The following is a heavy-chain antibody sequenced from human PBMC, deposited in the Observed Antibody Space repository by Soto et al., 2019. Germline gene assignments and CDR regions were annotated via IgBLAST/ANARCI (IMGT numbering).Heavy chain of an antibody. CDR1: GFTFSSYA. CDR2: ISGSGGST. J-gene: IGHJ4*02. CDR3: ARPDYDFWSPFDY. Sequence: GGSLRLSCAASGFTFSSYAMSRVRQAPGKGLEWVSAISGSGGSTYYADSVKGRFTISRDSSKNTLYLQMNSLRAEDTAVYYCARPDYDFWSPFDYWGQGTLVTVSS. V-gene: IGHV3-23*01. D-gene: IGHD3-3*01.